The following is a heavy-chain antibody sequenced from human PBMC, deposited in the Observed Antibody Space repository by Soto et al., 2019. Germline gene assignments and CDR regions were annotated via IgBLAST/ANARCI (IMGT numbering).Heavy chain of an antibody. CDR3: ARDGVRDSSSSGYYYGMDV. D-gene: IGHD6-6*01. V-gene: IGHV1-69*06. J-gene: IGHJ6*02. CDR2: IIPIFGTA. CDR1: GGTFSSYA. Sequence: QVQLVQSGAEVKKPGSSVKVSCKASGGTFSSYAISWVRQAPGQGLEWMGGIIPIFGTANYAQKFQGRVTITADKSTSTAYMELSSLRSEDTAVYYCARDGVRDSSSSGYYYGMDVWGQGTTVTVSS.